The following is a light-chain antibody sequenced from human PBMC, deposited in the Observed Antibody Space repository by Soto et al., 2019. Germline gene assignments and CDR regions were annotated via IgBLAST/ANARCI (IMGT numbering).Light chain of an antibody. Sequence: DIQMTQSPSSLSASGGDRVTITCRASQTIGRYLNWYQQKPGKAPRLLIYTASTLQSGVPSRFSGSGSGTDFFLTINSLQPEDFATYYCQQTYSIPWTFGQGTEVEIK. J-gene: IGKJ1*01. V-gene: IGKV1-39*01. CDR3: QQTYSIPWT. CDR2: TAS. CDR1: QTIGRY.